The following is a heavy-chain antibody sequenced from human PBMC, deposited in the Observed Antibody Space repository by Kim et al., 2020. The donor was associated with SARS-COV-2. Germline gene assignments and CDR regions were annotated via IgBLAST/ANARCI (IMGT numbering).Heavy chain of an antibody. CDR2: ISGSGGST. V-gene: IGHV3-23*01. D-gene: IGHD3-3*01. CDR1: GFNFSSYA. Sequence: GGSLRLSCAASGFNFSSYAMSWVRQAPGKGLEWVSGISGSGGSTYYADSVKGRFTISRDNSKNTLYLQMNSLRAEDTAVYYFAKAGSRTYYDFWSGYDYWGQGTLVTVSS. J-gene: IGHJ4*02. CDR3: AKAGSRTYYDFWSGYDY.